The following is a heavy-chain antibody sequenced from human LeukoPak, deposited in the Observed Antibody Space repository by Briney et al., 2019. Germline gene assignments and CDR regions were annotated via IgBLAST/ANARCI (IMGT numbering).Heavy chain of an antibody. Sequence: GGSLRLSCAASGFTFSSYAMSWVRQAPGKGLEWVSAISGSGGSTYYADSVKGRFTISRDNSKNTLYLQMNSLKTEDSAVYYCIRPYTSSSVDFDYWGQGTLVTVSS. CDR1: GFTFSSYA. CDR3: IRPYTSSSVDFDY. D-gene: IGHD6-6*01. J-gene: IGHJ4*02. V-gene: IGHV3-23*01. CDR2: ISGSGGST.